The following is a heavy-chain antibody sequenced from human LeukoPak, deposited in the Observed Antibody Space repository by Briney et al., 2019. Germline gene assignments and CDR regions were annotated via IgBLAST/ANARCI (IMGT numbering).Heavy chain of an antibody. V-gene: IGHV4-59*12. Sequence: SETLSLTCTVSGGSISSYYWSWIRQPPGKGLEWIGYIYYSGSTNYNPSLKSRVTMSVDTSKNQFSLKLSSVTAADTAVYYCARDRVTVTTYAYYYYGMDVWGQGTTVTVSS. J-gene: IGHJ6*02. CDR2: IYYSGST. CDR3: ARDRVTVTTYAYYYYGMDV. CDR1: GGSISSYY. D-gene: IGHD4-17*01.